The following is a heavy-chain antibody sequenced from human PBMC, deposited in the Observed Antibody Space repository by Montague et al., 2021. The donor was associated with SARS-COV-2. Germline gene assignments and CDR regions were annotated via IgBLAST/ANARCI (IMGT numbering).Heavy chain of an antibody. V-gene: IGHV4-39*02. CDR1: GGFISDSYY. D-gene: IGHD3-10*01. CDR2: LYCSGSV. Sequence: SETLSLTCIVSGGFISDSYYWAWIRQAPGKGLEWLGSLYCSGSVYSNPSLKSRVSISVDKSKNHFPLRLTSATAAETAVYYCVRGAEEAHFAMDVWGQGTTVTVSS. J-gene: IGHJ6*02. CDR3: VRGAEEAHFAMDV.